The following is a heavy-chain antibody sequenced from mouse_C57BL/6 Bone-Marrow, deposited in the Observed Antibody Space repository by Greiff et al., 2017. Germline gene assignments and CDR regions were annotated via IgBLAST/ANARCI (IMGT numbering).Heavy chain of an antibody. CDR1: GYTFTSYW. D-gene: IGHD3-2*02. CDR2: IHPSDSDT. CDR3: AISAQAFYYAMGY. J-gene: IGHJ4*01. V-gene: IGHV1-74*01. Sequence: VQLQQPGAELVKPGASVKVSCKASGYTFTSYWMHWVKQRPGQGLEWIGRIHPSDSDTNYNQKFKGKATLTVDKSSSTAYMQLNSLTADDSAVYYCAISAQAFYYAMGYWGQGTSVTVSS.